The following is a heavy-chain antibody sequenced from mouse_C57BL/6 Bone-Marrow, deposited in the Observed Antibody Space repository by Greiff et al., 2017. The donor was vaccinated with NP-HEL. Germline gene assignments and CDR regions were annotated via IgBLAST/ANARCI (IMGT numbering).Heavy chain of an antibody. CDR1: GFNIKDDY. D-gene: IGHD2-1*01. CDR2: IDPENGDT. CDR3: TTCYGNFFMDY. Sequence: EVQLQQSGAELVRPGASVKLSCTASGFNIKDDYMHWVKQRPEQGLEWIGWIDPENGDTEYASKFQGKATITADTSFNTAYLQLSSLTSEDTAVYYCTTCYGNFFMDYWGQGTSVTVSA. V-gene: IGHV14-4*01. J-gene: IGHJ4*01.